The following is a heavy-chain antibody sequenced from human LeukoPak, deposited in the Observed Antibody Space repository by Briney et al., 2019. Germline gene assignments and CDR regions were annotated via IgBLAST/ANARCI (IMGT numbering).Heavy chain of an antibody. CDR1: GFTFSDAW. D-gene: IGHD3-16*01. V-gene: IGHV3-15*01. CDR3: ATDWGSGNKYVRAFDL. J-gene: IGHJ3*01. Sequence: GGSLTLSCAASGFTFSDAWMSWVRQAPGKGLEWVGRIKNQRDGGNTDYAAPVKGRFSISRDDSKNTLSLQMNSLKTEDTAVYYCATDWGSGNKYVRAFDLWGQGTMVIVSS. CDR2: IKNQRDGGNT.